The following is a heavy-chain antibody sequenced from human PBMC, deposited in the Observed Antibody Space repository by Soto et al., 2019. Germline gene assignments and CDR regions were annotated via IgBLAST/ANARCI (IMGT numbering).Heavy chain of an antibody. Sequence: QVQLVQSGAEVKKPGASVKVSCKASGYTFTGYYMHWVRQAPGQGLEWMGWINPNSGGTNYAQKFQGWVTMTRDTSISTAYMELSRLRSDDTAVYYCARGGYSSSWRPIYYFDYWGQGTLVTVSS. V-gene: IGHV1-2*04. D-gene: IGHD6-13*01. CDR2: INPNSGGT. CDR1: GYTFTGYY. J-gene: IGHJ4*02. CDR3: ARGGYSSSWRPIYYFDY.